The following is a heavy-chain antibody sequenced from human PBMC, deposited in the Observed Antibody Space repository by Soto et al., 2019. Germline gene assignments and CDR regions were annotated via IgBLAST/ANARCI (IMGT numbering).Heavy chain of an antibody. CDR1: GYTFTSYA. CDR2: ISAYNGNT. Sequence: QVQLVQSGAEVKKPWASVKVSCKASGYTFTSYAISWVRQAPGQGLEWMGWISAYNGNTNYAQKLQGRVTMTTDTSTTTAYRERSSLRADDTAVYYCVRSGAPAGYWGQGTRVTVSS. J-gene: IGHJ4*02. CDR3: VRSGAPAGY. V-gene: IGHV1-18*01. D-gene: IGHD3-10*01.